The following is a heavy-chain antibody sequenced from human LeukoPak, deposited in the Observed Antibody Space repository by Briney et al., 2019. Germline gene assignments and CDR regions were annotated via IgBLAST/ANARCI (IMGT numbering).Heavy chain of an antibody. D-gene: IGHD1-26*01. CDR1: VFIVSGDV. J-gene: IGHJ4*02. Sequence: PGGFLRLSCAASVFIVSGDVMSWVRHAPGKGREWVLVIYSDGSTYYADSVKGRFTISRDNSKNTLDLQMTGLRAEDTAVYYCARERGRGRDSPWFDYWGQGTLVTVSS. CDR3: ARERGRGRDSPWFDY. V-gene: IGHV3-53*01. CDR2: IYSDGST.